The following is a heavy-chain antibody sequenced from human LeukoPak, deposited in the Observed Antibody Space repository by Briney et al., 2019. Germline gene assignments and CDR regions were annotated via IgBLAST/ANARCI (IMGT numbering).Heavy chain of an antibody. V-gene: IGHV3-23*01. CDR3: AKDVVRGVMWYFDY. Sequence: GGSLRLSCAASGFTFSSYAMSWVRQAPGKVLECVSAISGSGGSTYYADSVKGRFTISRDNSKNTLYLQMNSLRAEDTAVYYCAKDVVRGVMWYFDYWGQGTLVTVSS. CDR2: ISGSGGST. CDR1: GFTFSSYA. D-gene: IGHD3-10*01. J-gene: IGHJ4*02.